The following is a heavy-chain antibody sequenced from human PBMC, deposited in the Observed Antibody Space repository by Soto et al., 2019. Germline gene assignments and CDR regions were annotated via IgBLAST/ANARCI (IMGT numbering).Heavy chain of an antibody. Sequence: QVQLQESGPGLVKPSQTLSLTCTVSGGSISSGDYYWSWIRQPPGKGLEWIGYIYYSGSTYYNPSLKGGVTISVDTSKNQFSLKLSSVTAADAAVYYCARGGSSSWPYYYYYGMDVWGQGTTVTVSS. V-gene: IGHV4-30-4*01. D-gene: IGHD6-13*01. J-gene: IGHJ6*02. CDR1: GGSISSGDYY. CDR2: IYYSGST. CDR3: ARGGSSSWPYYYYYGMDV.